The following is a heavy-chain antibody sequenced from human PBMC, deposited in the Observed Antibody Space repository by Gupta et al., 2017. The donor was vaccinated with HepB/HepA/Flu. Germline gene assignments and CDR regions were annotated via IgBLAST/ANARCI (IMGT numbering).Heavy chain of an antibody. D-gene: IGHD6-19*01. CDR2: IYSGGTT. Sequence: EVQLVESGGGLVQPGGSLRLSCAASGFTVSNNYMRWVRQAPGKGLEWVSLIYSGGTTYYADSVKDRFTISRDKSKNTLFLQMNSLRAGDTALYYCATASGGWSAVLDYWGQGTLVTVSS. V-gene: IGHV3-66*01. J-gene: IGHJ4*02. CDR1: GFTVSNNY. CDR3: ATASGGWSAVLDY.